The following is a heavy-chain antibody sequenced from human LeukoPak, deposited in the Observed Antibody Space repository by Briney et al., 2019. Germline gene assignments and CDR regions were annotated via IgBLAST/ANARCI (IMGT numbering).Heavy chain of an antibody. CDR1: GLTFSSYA. Sequence: GGSLRLSCAASGLTFSSYAMSWVRQAPGKGLEWVSAISGSGGSTYYADSVKGRFTISRDNSKNTLYLQMNSLRAEDTAVYYCAKDLGSYYGDYNFDYWGQGTLVTVSS. D-gene: IGHD4-17*01. J-gene: IGHJ4*02. V-gene: IGHV3-23*01. CDR2: ISGSGGST. CDR3: AKDLGSYYGDYNFDY.